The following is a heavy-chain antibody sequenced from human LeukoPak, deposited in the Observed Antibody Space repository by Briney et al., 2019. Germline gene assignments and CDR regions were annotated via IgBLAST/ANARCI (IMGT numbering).Heavy chain of an antibody. CDR3: ARDGRYYYAFDI. Sequence: PSETLSLTCAVSGGSISSGGYSWSWIRQPPGKGLEWIGYIYYSGSTYYNPSLKSRATISVDTSKNQSSLKLSSVTAADTAVYYCARDGRYYYAFDIWGKGTMVTVSS. J-gene: IGHJ3*02. V-gene: IGHV4-30-4*07. CDR1: GGSISSGGYS. CDR2: IYYSGST. D-gene: IGHD1-26*01.